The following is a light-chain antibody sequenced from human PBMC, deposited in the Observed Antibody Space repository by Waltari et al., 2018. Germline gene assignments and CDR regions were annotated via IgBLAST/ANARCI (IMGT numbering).Light chain of an antibody. CDR2: GAS. J-gene: IGKJ2*01. Sequence: IQLTQSPSSLSASVGDRVTITCRASQGISSYLAWYQQKPGKAPKLRIYGASTLQSGVPSRFSGSGFGTDFTLTISSLQPEDFATYYCQQVNGYPQAFGQGTKLEI. V-gene: IGKV1-9*01. CDR3: QQVNGYPQA. CDR1: QGISSY.